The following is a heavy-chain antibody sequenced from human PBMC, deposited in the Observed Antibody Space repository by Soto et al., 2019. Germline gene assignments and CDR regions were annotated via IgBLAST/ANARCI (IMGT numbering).Heavy chain of an antibody. CDR2: IYYGGRN. V-gene: IGHV4-30-4*01. CDR3: AKEGFFGKSASLAC. CDR1: DDSINSGDYY. Sequence: SETLSLTXTVSDDSINSGDYYWNWIRQAPGKGLQWIGNIYYGGRNDYSPSLRSRVFISMDTSKNQFSLRLTSVTAADTAVYYCAKEGFFGKSASLACWGRGALVPFSS. D-gene: IGHD3-3*01. J-gene: IGHJ4*02.